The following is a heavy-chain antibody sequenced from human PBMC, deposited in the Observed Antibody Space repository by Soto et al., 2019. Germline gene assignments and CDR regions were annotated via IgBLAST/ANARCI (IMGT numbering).Heavy chain of an antibody. V-gene: IGHV1-8*01. CDR1: GYAFTTYD. Sequence: QVQLVQSGAAVKKPGASVKVSCKASGYAFTTYDINWVRQATGQGPEWMGWMNPNSGHTVYAQKFQGRVTVTRDTSINTAYMELSSLRSEDTAVYYCARGSMWFGGYYIDVWGPGTTVTVSS. D-gene: IGHD3-10*01. CDR2: MNPNSGHT. J-gene: IGHJ6*02. CDR3: ARGSMWFGGYYIDV.